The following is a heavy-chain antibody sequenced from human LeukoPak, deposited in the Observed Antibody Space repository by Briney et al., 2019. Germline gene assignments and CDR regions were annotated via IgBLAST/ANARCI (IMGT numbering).Heavy chain of an antibody. Sequence: GGSLRLSCAASGFTFGSYSMHWVRQAPGKGLEWVAIISYDGGNQYYADSVKGRFTISRDDSKNTLSLQMNSLRAEDTAVYYCAREDMLDYWGQGTLVTVSS. CDR2: ISYDGGNQ. V-gene: IGHV3-30-3*01. D-gene: IGHD2-15*01. CDR1: GFTFGSYS. J-gene: IGHJ4*02. CDR3: AREDMLDY.